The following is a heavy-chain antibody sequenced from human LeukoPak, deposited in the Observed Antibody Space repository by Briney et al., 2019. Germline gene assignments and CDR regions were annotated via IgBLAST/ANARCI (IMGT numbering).Heavy chain of an antibody. J-gene: IGHJ4*02. CDR3: ARATSRLEYSYGRMDLDY. Sequence: GASVKVSCKASGYTFTGYYMHWVPQAPGQGLEWMGRINPNSGGTNYAQKFQGRVTMTRDTSISTAYMELSRLRSDDTAVYYCARATSRLEYSYGRMDLDYWGQGTLVTVSS. CDR1: GYTFTGYY. V-gene: IGHV1-2*06. D-gene: IGHD5-18*01. CDR2: INPNSGGT.